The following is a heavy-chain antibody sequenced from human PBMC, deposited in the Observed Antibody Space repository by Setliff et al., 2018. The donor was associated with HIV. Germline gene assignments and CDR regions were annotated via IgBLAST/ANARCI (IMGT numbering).Heavy chain of an antibody. CDR2: IYPGGARR. CDR1: GYSFTSYW. V-gene: IGHV1-46*01. CDR3: ARSARDSETGY. J-gene: IGHJ4*02. Sequence: GESLKISCKGSGYSFTSYWIGWVRQMPGKGLEWRGIIYPGGARRSYAQKFQGRVTMTWDTSTSTVYMELSILRSEDTAFYYCARSARDSETGYWGQGTLVTVFS. D-gene: IGHD3-3*01.